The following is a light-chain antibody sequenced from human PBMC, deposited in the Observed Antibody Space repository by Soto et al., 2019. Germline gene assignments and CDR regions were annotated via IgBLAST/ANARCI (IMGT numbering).Light chain of an antibody. V-gene: IGKV3-15*01. J-gene: IGKJ1*01. CDR1: ESVSTN. Sequence: EIEMTQSPATLSLAPGERVTLSCRASESVSTNLAWYQQKAGQAPRLLIYGASTRATGIPARFSGSGSGTDFTLTISRLEPEDFAVYYCQQYGSSGTFGQGTKVDI. CDR3: QQYGSSGT. CDR2: GAS.